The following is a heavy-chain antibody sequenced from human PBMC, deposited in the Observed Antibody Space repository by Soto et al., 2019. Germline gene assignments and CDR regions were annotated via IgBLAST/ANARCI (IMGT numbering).Heavy chain of an antibody. D-gene: IGHD5-12*01. CDR3: ARGVSGYYEFDY. Sequence: EVQLVESGGGPAQFGGSLRLSCAASGFTFSNYWMHWVRQVPGKGLVWVSRIKGDETSTGYADSVKGRFTIFRDNVKNTLYLQMNSVRPEYTAVYYCARGVSGYYEFDYWGRGTLVNVSS. CDR1: GFTFSNYW. J-gene: IGHJ4*02. CDR2: IKGDETST. V-gene: IGHV3-74*01.